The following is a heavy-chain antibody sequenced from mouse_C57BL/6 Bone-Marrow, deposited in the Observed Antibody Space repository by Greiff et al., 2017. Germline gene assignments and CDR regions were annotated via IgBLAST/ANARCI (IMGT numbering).Heavy chain of an antibody. CDR3: ARERVYYDYGPFAY. V-gene: IGHV1-76*01. Sequence: VMLVESGAELVRPGASVKLSCKASGYTFTDYYINWVKQRPGQGLEWIARIYPGSGNTYYNEKFKGKATLTAEKSSSTAYMQLSSLTSEDSAVYFCARERVYYDYGPFAYWGQGTLVTVSA. D-gene: IGHD2-4*01. CDR1: GYTFTDYY. CDR2: IYPGSGNT. J-gene: IGHJ3*01.